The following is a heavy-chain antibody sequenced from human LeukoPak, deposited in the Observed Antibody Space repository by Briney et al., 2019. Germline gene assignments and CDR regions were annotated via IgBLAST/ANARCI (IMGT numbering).Heavy chain of an antibody. D-gene: IGHD2-15*01. CDR3: ARSQSYCSGGSCWGGWFDP. CDR1: GGSISSYY. J-gene: IGHJ5*02. V-gene: IGHV4-59*01. CDR2: IYYIGST. Sequence: SETLSLTCTVSGGSISSYYWSWIRQPPGKGLEWIGYIYYIGSTNYNPSLKSRVTISVDTSKNQLSLKLSSMTAADTAVYYCARSQSYCSGGSCWGGWFDPWGQGTLVTVSS.